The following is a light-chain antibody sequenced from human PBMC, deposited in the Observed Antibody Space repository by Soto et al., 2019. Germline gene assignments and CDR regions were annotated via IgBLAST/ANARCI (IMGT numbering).Light chain of an antibody. Sequence: IQLTQSPSSLSASVGDRVTITCRASQGISSYLAWYQQKPGKAPKLLIYAASTLQSGVPSRFSGSGSGTDFTLTISSLQSEDFAVYYCQQYNNWPPATFGQGTKVEIK. CDR2: AAS. V-gene: IGKV1-9*01. CDR3: QQYNNWPPAT. CDR1: QGISSY. J-gene: IGKJ1*01.